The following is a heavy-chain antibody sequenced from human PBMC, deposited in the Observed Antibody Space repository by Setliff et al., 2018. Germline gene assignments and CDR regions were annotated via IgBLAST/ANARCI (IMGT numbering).Heavy chain of an antibody. CDR1: GYTFTNYD. J-gene: IGHJ4*02. CDR2: MNPNNGNT. V-gene: IGHV1-8*01. Sequence: ASVKVSCKASGYTFTNYDINWVRQATGQGLEWMGWMNPNNGNTGYSQKFQGRVTMTRNTSTSTAYMEVSSLRSEDTAVYYCARYITGTTPADYWGQGTLVTVSS. D-gene: IGHD1-7*01. CDR3: ARYITGTTPADY.